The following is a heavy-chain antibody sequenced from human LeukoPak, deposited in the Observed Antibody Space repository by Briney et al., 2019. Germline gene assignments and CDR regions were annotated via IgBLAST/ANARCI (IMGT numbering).Heavy chain of an antibody. CDR2: IYYGGSTT. D-gene: IGHD7-27*01. CDR3: ARAPHWDRPFDY. V-gene: IGHV4-59*01. J-gene: IGHJ4*02. CDR1: GDSISSFY. Sequence: SETLSLTCTVSGDSISSFYWSWIRQPPGKGLECIGYIYYGGSTTKYNPSLKSRATISIDTSKNQLSLKLNSVTAADTAVYYCARAPHWDRPFDYWGQGTLVTVSS.